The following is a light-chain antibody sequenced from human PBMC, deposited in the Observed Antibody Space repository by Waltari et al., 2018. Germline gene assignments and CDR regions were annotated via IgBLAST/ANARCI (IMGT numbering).Light chain of an antibody. CDR2: DVT. CDR1: GSAAGASES. Sequence: QSALTQPASVSGSPGQSITISCSGLGSAAGASESVSWHQHHPDKAPQVIIYDVTHRPSGVSDRFSASKSANTASLTISRLQPEDEADYYCSSQTLDGLVLFGGGTRLTV. V-gene: IGLV2-14*03. J-gene: IGLJ2*01. CDR3: SSQTLDGLVL.